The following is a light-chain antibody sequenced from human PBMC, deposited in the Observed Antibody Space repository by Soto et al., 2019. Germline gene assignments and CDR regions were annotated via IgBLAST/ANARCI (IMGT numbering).Light chain of an antibody. Sequence: MTQSPSTLSAYVGDRVTIPCRASQTISSWLAWYQQKPGKAPKLRIYKASTLKSGVPSRFSGSGSGTEFTLTISSLQPDDFATYYCQHYNSYSEAFGQGTKVDI. J-gene: IGKJ1*01. V-gene: IGKV1-5*03. CDR3: QHYNSYSEA. CDR1: QTISSW. CDR2: KAS.